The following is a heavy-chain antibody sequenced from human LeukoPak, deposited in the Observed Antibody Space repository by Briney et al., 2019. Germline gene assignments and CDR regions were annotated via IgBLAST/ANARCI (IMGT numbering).Heavy chain of an antibody. CDR2: IYYSGST. J-gene: IGHJ5*02. CDR1: GGSISSGGYY. V-gene: IGHV4-31*11. Sequence: SGTLSLTCAVSGGSISSGGYYWSWIRQHPGKGLEWIGYIYYSGSTYYNPSLKSRVTISVDTSKNQFSLKLSSVTAADTAVYYCARGYRSSLINWFDPWGQGTLVTVSS. D-gene: IGHD1-14*01. CDR3: ARGYRSSLINWFDP.